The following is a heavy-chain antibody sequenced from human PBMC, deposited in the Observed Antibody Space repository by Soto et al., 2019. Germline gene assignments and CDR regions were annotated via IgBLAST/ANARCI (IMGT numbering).Heavy chain of an antibody. D-gene: IGHD2-15*01. CDR1: GFTVSSNY. CDR3: ARAFSATHPKPDAFDI. V-gene: IGHV3-66*01. CDR2: IYSGGST. J-gene: IGHJ3*02. Sequence: GGSLRLSCAASGFTVSSNYMSWVRQAPGKGLEWVSVIYSGGSTYYADSVKGRFTISRDNSKNTLYLQMNSLRAEDTAVYYCARAFSATHPKPDAFDIWGQGTMVTVSS.